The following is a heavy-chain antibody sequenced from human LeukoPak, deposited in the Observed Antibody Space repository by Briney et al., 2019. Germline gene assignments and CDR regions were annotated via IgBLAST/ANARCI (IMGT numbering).Heavy chain of an antibody. CDR3: ARRFGVRGVIATFDN. D-gene: IGHD3-10*01. CDR2: ISYDGSNK. J-gene: IGHJ4*02. V-gene: IGHV3-30*04. CDR1: GFTFRNYA. Sequence: GGSLRLACAASGFTFRNYAMPWVRQAPGKGLEWVALISYDGSNKYYADSVRGRFTISRDNSKNTLYLQMNSLRADDTAVYYCARRFGVRGVIATFDNWAQGLLVTVSS.